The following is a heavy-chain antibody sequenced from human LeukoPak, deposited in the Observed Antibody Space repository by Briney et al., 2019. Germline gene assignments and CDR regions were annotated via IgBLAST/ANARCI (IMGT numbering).Heavy chain of an antibody. CDR2: IIPIFGTA. CDR1: GGTFSSYA. J-gene: IGHJ5*02. CDR3: ANGYYYDSSGYYAYGWFDP. V-gene: IGHV1-69*13. D-gene: IGHD3-22*01. Sequence: SVKVSCKASGGTFSSYAISWVRQAPGQGLEWMGGIIPIFGTANYAQKFQGRVTITADESTSTAYMELSSLRSEDTAVYYCANGYYYDSSGYYAYGWFDPWGQGTLVTVSS.